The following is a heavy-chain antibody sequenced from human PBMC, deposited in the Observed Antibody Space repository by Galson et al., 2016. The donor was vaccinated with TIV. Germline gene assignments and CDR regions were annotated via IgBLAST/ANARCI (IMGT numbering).Heavy chain of an antibody. CDR3: AKDLFGGGWYNYFDP. Sequence: SLRLSCAVSGFIFSSYGMNWVRQAPGRGPEWVAMISHDGTARYYTGSVKGRFTVSRDNSNNMLYLEMNGLRPEDTALYYCAKDLFGGGWYNYFDPWGQGTLVTVSS. V-gene: IGHV3-30*18. J-gene: IGHJ5*02. CDR2: ISHDGTAR. D-gene: IGHD6-19*01. CDR1: GFIFSSYG.